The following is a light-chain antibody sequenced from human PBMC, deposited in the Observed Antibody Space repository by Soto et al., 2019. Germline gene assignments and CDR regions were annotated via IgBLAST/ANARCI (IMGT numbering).Light chain of an antibody. CDR3: QQRSNWRIT. CDR2: DAS. V-gene: IGKV3-11*01. Sequence: EIVLTQSPATLSLSPGERATLSCRASQSVSSYLAWYQQKPGQAPRLLIYDASNRATGIPARFSGSGSGTDFTLTISSLEPEDFAVYYCQQRSNWRITFGQGTSLEIK. J-gene: IGKJ5*01. CDR1: QSVSSY.